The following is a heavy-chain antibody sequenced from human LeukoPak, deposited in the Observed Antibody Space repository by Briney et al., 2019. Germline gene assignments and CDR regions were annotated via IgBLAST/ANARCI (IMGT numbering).Heavy chain of an antibody. CDR1: GFTFSLFA. D-gene: IGHD1-1*01. J-gene: IGHJ4*02. Sequence: GGSLRLSCKASGFTFSLFAMTWVRQTPGGGLEWVTAIEQDSSGTYSADSVKGRFAISRDNSKNTLYLQLSSLTAEDTAVYYCAKDEGRLINNWYRQYWGQGTPVTVSS. CDR2: IEQDSSGT. CDR3: AKDEGRLINNWYRQY. V-gene: IGHV3-23*01.